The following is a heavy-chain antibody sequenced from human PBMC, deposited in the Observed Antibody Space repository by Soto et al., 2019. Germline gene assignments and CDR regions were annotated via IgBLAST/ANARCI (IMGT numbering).Heavy chain of an antibody. CDR2: ISSSSSYI. V-gene: IGHV3-21*01. Sequence: GGSLRLSCAASGFTFSSYSMNWVRQAPGKGLEWVSSISSSSSYIYYADSVKGRFTTSRDNAKNSLYLQMNSLRAEDTAVYYCARDRITMVRGVHNPIDYWGQGTLVIVSS. CDR1: GFTFSSYS. J-gene: IGHJ4*02. D-gene: IGHD3-10*01. CDR3: ARDRITMVRGVHNPIDY.